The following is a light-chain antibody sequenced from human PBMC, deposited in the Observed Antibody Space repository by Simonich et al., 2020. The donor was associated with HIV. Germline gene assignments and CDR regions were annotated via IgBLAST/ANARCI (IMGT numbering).Light chain of an antibody. V-gene: IGKV2D-29*02. CDR2: EVS. Sequence: DIVMTQSPLSLPFTPGEPASISCRSSQSLLHSNGYNYLYWYLQKPGQSPQLLMYEVSNRFSGVPDRFSGSGSGTDFTLKNSRVEAEDVGVYYCMQSKQLPWTFGQGTKVEIK. CDR3: MQSKQLPWT. CDR1: QSLLHSNGYNY. J-gene: IGKJ1*01.